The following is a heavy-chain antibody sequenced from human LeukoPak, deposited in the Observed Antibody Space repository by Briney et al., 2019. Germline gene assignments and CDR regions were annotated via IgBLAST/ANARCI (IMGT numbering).Heavy chain of an antibody. D-gene: IGHD3-10*01. V-gene: IGHV4-34*01. Sequence: WETLSLTCGVSSAFFSGYYWAWIRQPPGKGLEWIGDINDSGTTKYNPTLKSRVTISIDSSKRQFSLKVKSVTAADTAVYYCARLPLGAFGEVLNFDYWGQGTPVTVSS. CDR2: INDSGTT. CDR3: ARLPLGAFGEVLNFDY. CDR1: SAFFSGYY. J-gene: IGHJ4*02.